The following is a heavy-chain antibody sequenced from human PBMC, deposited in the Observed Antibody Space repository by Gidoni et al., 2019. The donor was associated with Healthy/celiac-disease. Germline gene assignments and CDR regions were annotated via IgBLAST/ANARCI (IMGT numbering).Heavy chain of an antibody. V-gene: IGHV5-51*01. CDR2: IYPGDSDT. Sequence: EVQLVQSGAEVTKPGESLKISCKGSGYSFTSYWIGWVRQMPGKGREWMGIIYPGDSDTRYSPSFQGQVTISADKSISTAYLQGSSRKASDTAMYYCARNGDAVPGLSGYYYYMDVWGKGTTVTVSS. CDR1: GYSFTSYW. J-gene: IGHJ6*03. CDR3: ARNGDAVPGLSGYYYYMDV. D-gene: IGHD1-1*01.